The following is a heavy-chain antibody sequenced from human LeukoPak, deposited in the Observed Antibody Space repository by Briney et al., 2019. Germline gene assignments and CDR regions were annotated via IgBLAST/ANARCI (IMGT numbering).Heavy chain of an antibody. CDR1: GFTFSSYS. V-gene: IGHV3-21*01. Sequence: PGGSLRLSCAASGFTFSSYSMNWVRQAPGKGLEWVSSISSSSSYIYYADSVKGRFTISRDNAKNSLSLQMNSLRAEDTAMYYCARERKSGWLERTYNFDYGGQGTLVTVSS. CDR3: ARERKSGWLERTYNFDY. CDR2: ISSSSSYI. D-gene: IGHD1-1*01. J-gene: IGHJ4*02.